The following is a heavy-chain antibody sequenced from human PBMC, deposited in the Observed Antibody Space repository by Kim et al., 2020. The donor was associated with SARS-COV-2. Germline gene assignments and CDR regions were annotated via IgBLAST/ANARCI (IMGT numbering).Heavy chain of an antibody. V-gene: IGHV4-39*01. CDR1: GGSISSRSSY. CDR3: ARHNEFYYGTDNDY. Sequence: SETLSLTCTVSGGSISSRSSYWGWIRQPPGKGLQWIGSIHHTGSTFSNPSLMSRVTISIDTSNNQFSLKLRSVTAADTALYFCARHNEFYYGTDNDYWGQGARITVSS. J-gene: IGHJ4*02. CDR2: IHHTGST. D-gene: IGHD3-10*01.